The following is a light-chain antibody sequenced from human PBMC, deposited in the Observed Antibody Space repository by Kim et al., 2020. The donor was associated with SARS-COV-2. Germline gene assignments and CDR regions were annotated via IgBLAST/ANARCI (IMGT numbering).Light chain of an antibody. Sequence: DVQMTQSPASLSAFVGDRIIITCRASQRIDNCLNWYQQKPGKAPTLIIFSSFNLKSGVSSRFSGSGSGTEFTLIINSLQPEDSATYFCQESYTVRPTFGPGTKVAIK. CDR2: SSF. J-gene: IGKJ1*01. CDR1: QRIDNC. V-gene: IGKV1-39*01. CDR3: QESYTVRPT.